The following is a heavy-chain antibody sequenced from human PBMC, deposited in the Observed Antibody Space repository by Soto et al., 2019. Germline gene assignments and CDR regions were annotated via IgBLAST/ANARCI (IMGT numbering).Heavy chain of an antibody. J-gene: IGHJ5*02. D-gene: IGHD6-19*01. V-gene: IGHV4-39*01. CDR3: ARWAPQWLDENWFDP. CDR1: GGSISSSSYY. Sequence: SETLSLTCTVSGGSISSSSYYWGWIRQPPGKGLEWIGSIYYSGSTYYNPSLKSRVTISVDTSKNQFSLKLSSVTAADTAVYYCARWAPQWLDENWFDPWGQGTLVTVSS. CDR2: IYYSGST.